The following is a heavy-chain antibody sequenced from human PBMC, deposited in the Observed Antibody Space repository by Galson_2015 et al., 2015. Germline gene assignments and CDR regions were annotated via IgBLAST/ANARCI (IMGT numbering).Heavy chain of an antibody. CDR1: RFTFSSYS. CDR2: ISSSSSTI. Sequence: SLRLSCAASRFTFSSYSMNWVRQAPGKGLEWVSYISSSSSTIYYADSVKGRFTISRDNAKNSLYLQMNSLRDEDTAVYYCARPYYYDSSGYYTYWGQGTLVTVSS. D-gene: IGHD3-22*01. J-gene: IGHJ4*02. V-gene: IGHV3-48*02. CDR3: ARPYYYDSSGYYTY.